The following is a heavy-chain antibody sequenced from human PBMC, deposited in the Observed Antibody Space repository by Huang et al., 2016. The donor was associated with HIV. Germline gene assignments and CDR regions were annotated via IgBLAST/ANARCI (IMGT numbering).Heavy chain of an antibody. CDR1: GFTFSKAW. Sequence: EVQLVESGGGLVKPGGSLRLSCAASGFTFSKAWMSWVRQAPGKGLEWVGRIKSKTDGGTTDYTAPVKGRFTISRDDSRNTLYLQMNSLKTEDTAVYYCTTHLDYYDSSGYYFANYWGQGTLVTVSS. D-gene: IGHD3-22*01. V-gene: IGHV3-15*01. CDR3: TTHLDYYDSSGYYFANY. J-gene: IGHJ4*02. CDR2: IKSKTDGGTT.